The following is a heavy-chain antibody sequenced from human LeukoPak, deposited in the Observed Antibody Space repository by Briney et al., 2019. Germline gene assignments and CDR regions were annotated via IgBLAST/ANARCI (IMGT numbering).Heavy chain of an antibody. CDR1: GDSVSSNSGA. CDR3: ASHAFDI. J-gene: IGHJ3*02. Sequence: SQTFSLTCAISGDSVSSNSGAWNWIRQSPSRGLEWLGRAFFRSKWYIEYAASVKSRITINPGTAKNPLSLQLNSANPEDTAVYYCASHAFDIWGQGTMVTVSS. CDR2: AFFRSKWYI. V-gene: IGHV6-1*01.